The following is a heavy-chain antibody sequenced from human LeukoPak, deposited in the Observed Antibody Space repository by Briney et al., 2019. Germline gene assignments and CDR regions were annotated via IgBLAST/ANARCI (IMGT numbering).Heavy chain of an antibody. CDR3: AREAVSFVAVANDGYFDF. Sequence: RASVRVSCKTSGYVFNSFGITWLRQAPGQGLEWMGWVSAYKGYTSHAQKFQDRVIMTTDTSTTTAYMELRNLKSDDTAVYYCAREAVSFVAVANDGYFDFWGQGSLVIVSS. D-gene: IGHD6-19*01. V-gene: IGHV1-18*01. J-gene: IGHJ4*02. CDR2: VSAYKGYT. CDR1: GYVFNSFG.